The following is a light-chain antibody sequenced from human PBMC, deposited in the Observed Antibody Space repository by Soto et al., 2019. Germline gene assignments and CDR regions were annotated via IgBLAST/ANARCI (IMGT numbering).Light chain of an antibody. J-gene: IGLJ1*01. CDR2: GVS. CDR1: ITDIGAYNY. Sequence: QSALTQPASVSGSPGQSITISCTGTITDIGAYNYVSWYQQHPGKAPKLLIYGVSSRPSGVSNRFSGSKSGNAAYLTISGLQADDEAEYYCSSYPSSVTPYVFGTGTMVTVL. CDR3: SSYPSSVTPYV. V-gene: IGLV2-14*01.